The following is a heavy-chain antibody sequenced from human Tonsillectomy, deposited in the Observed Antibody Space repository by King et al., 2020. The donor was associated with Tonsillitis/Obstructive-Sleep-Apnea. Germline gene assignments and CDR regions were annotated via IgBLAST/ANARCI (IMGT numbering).Heavy chain of an antibody. CDR1: GFTFSSCA. V-gene: IGHV3-23*04. J-gene: IGHJ4*02. Sequence: VQLVESGGGLVQPGGSLRLSCAASGFTFSSCAMTWVRQAPGKGLEWVSTISGSGGGTYYAASGKGRFTCSRDNSKNTLYLQMNSLRAEDTALYYCAKDQKDSSGWFSSHWGQGTLVTVSS. CDR3: AKDQKDSSGWFSSH. CDR2: ISGSGGGT. D-gene: IGHD6-19*01.